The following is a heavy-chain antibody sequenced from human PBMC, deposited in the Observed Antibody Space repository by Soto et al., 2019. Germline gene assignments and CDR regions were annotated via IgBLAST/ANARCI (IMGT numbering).Heavy chain of an antibody. CDR2: IYPGDSDT. Sequence: GESLKISCKGSGYSFTSYWIGWVRQMPGKGLEWMGIIYPGDSDTRYSPSFQGQVTISADKSISTAYLQWSSLKASDTAMYYCASLGVTAHTQDHYYGADVWGQGTTVTVSS. CDR3: ASLGVTAHTQDHYYGADV. J-gene: IGHJ6*02. V-gene: IGHV5-51*01. D-gene: IGHD2-21*02. CDR1: GYSFTSYW.